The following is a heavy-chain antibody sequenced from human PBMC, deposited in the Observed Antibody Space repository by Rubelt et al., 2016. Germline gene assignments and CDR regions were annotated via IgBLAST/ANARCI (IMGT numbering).Heavy chain of an antibody. J-gene: IGHJ4*02. Sequence: EVQLVESGGDLVQPGGSLRLSCAASGFTFRTYWMHWVRQAPGKGLGWGSYISSNSSTNKYADSLKGRFTSSRGHAKNSLDLQMNSRRAEDTAVYYCARPGGGYWGQGTLVTVSS. V-gene: IGHV3-48*04. CDR3: ARPGGGY. CDR1: GFTFRTYW. D-gene: IGHD3-16*01. CDR2: ISSNSSTN.